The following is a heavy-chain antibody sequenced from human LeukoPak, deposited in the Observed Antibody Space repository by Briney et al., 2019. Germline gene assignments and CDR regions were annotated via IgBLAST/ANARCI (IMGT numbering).Heavy chain of an antibody. J-gene: IGHJ6*03. CDR2: IKWNGGST. CDR3: VRITVNDYYNMDV. D-gene: IGHD4-11*01. Sequence: GGSVTHQRSASGFTSDDYGLSWLRQAPGKGLEWVSDIKWNGGSTAYADSAKGRLTISRDNAKNSLYLQMNSLTAEDTALYYCVRITVNDYYNMDVWGKGT. CDR1: GFTSDDYG. V-gene: IGHV3-20*04.